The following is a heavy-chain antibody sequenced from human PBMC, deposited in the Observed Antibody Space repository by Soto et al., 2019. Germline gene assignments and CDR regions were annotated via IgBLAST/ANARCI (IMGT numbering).Heavy chain of an antibody. J-gene: IGHJ5*02. D-gene: IGHD6-13*01. Sequence: PSETLSRTCTVSGGSISSGGYYWSWIRQHPGKGLEWIGYIYYSGSTYYNPSLKSRVTISVDTSKNQFSLKLSSVTAADTAVYYCARHQVRAAPYPGGFDPWGQGTLVT. CDR3: ARHQVRAAPYPGGFDP. CDR1: GGSISSGGYY. V-gene: IGHV4-31*03. CDR2: IYYSGST.